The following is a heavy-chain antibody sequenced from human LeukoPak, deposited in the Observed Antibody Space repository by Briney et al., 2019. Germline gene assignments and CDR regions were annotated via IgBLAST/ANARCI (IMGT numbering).Heavy chain of an antibody. CDR1: GGSISSYY. CDR3: ARDSGVYCSGGSCYSVPFDY. Sequence: SETLSLTCTVSGGSISSYYWSWIRQPPGKGLEWIGYVYYSGSTNYNPSLKSRVTISVDTSKNQFSLKLSSVTAADTAVYYCARDSGVYCSGGSCYSVPFDYWGQGTLVTVSS. V-gene: IGHV4-59*12. D-gene: IGHD2-15*01. J-gene: IGHJ4*02. CDR2: VYYSGST.